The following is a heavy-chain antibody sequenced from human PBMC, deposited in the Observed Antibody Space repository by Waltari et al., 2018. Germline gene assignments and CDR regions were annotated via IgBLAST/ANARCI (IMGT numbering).Heavy chain of an antibody. CDR3: ASPYYEFLSGYNDAFDI. CDR2: INAGKGNT. CDR1: GYTFTSYA. D-gene: IGHD3-3*01. J-gene: IGHJ3*02. V-gene: IGHV1-3*01. Sequence: QVQLVQSGAEVKKPGASVKVSCKASGYTFTSYAMHWVRQAPGQRLEWMGWINAGKGNTKYSKKFQGRFTITRDTSASTAYMELSSLRSEDTAVYYCASPYYEFLSGYNDAFDIWGQGTMVTVSS.